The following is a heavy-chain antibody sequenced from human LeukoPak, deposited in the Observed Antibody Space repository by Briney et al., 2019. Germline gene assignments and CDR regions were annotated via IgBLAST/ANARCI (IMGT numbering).Heavy chain of an antibody. CDR3: ARSQNYYGSGDY. CDR1: GGSISSYY. J-gene: IGHJ4*02. V-gene: IGHV4-59*01. CDR2: IYYSGST. D-gene: IGHD3-10*01. Sequence: PSETLSLTCTVSGGSISSYYWSWIRQPPGKGLEWIGHIYYSGSTNYNPSLKSRVTILVDTSRNHFSVKLSSVTAADTAVYYCARSQNYYGSGDYWSQGTLVTVSS.